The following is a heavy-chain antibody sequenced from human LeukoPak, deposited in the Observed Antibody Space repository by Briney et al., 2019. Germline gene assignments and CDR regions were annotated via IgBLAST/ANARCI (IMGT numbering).Heavy chain of an antibody. Sequence: PGRSLNLSCTASGFTFSTYGMHWVRQAPGKGLEWVAGITHDGSNKSYAVLEKGRSTISRDNSENTLYLHMDSLRVEDTAVYYCALGFCGSASCYTGYWGQGTLVTVSS. CDR3: ALGFCGSASCYTGY. D-gene: IGHD2-2*02. CDR2: ITHDGSNK. V-gene: IGHV3-30*19. CDR1: GFTFSTYG. J-gene: IGHJ4*02.